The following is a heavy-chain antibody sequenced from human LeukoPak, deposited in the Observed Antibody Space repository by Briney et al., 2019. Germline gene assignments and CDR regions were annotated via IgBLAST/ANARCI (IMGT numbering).Heavy chain of an antibody. V-gene: IGHV1-69*13. J-gene: IGHJ6*03. CDR3: ARGILWFGELEVYYYMDV. CDR1: GGTFSSYA. CDR2: IIPIFGTA. D-gene: IGHD3-10*01. Sequence: GASVKVSCKASGGTFSSYAISWVRQAPGQGLEWMGGIIPIFGTANYAQKFQGRVTITADESTSTAYMELSSLRSEDTAVYYCARGILWFGELEVYYYMDVWGKGTTVTISS.